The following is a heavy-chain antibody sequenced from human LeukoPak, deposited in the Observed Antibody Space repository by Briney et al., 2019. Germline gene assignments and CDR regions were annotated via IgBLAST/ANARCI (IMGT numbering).Heavy chain of an antibody. Sequence: PSEGLSLTPTLSLGSITRGASYSSWTRHHPGNGMECQVYIYYSGNTYYTPSLKSRFTISVDTSKNQLSLKLSSVTAADTAVYYCARDRDTAMARGAFDIWGQGTMVTVSS. D-gene: IGHD5-18*01. CDR2: IYYSGNT. J-gene: IGHJ3*02. CDR1: LGSITRGASY. CDR3: ARDRDTAMARGAFDI. V-gene: IGHV4-31*03.